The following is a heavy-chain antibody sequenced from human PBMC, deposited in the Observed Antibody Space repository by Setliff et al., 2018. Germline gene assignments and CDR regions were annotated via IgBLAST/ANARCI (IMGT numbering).Heavy chain of an antibody. CDR2: IFHSGST. V-gene: IGHV4-4*02. CDR3: ARLESLGDLSLYGLWFDP. Sequence: PSETLSLTCAVSGSSITSSNWWSWVRQPPGKGLEWIGQIFHSGSTHYNPSLKSRLTISVDQSKNQFSLKLKFVTAADTAVYYCARLESLGDLSLYGLWFDPWGQGTLVTVSS. D-gene: IGHD3-16*02. J-gene: IGHJ5*02. CDR1: GSSITSSNW.